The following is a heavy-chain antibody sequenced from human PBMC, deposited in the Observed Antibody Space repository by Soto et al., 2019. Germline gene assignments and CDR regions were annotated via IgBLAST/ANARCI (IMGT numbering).Heavy chain of an antibody. D-gene: IGHD3-16*01. CDR3: ARDGGYGDY. CDR1: GYGFRSYG. Sequence: QVPLVQSGAEVKKPAASVKVSCKASGYGFRSYGISWVRQAPGQGLEWVGWISTYNGNTNYAQKLQGRVTMTRDISTTTAYMELRSLRSDDTAVYYCARDGGYGDYWGQGTLVTVSS. CDR2: ISTYNGNT. J-gene: IGHJ4*02. V-gene: IGHV1-18*01.